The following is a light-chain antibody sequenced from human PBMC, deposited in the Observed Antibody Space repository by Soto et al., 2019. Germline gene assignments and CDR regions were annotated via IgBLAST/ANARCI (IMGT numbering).Light chain of an antibody. J-gene: IGKJ2*01. CDR2: GAS. V-gene: IGKV3-20*01. CDR1: QRVSSND. CDR3: HQYGPLPYA. Sequence: LAWTQSPGTLSLSPGESDTLSCRASQRVSSNDVAWYQHKPGQAPRLLIHGASIRATGIPDRFSGSGSGTDFTLTISRLEPEDFAVYYCHQYGPLPYAFGPGTKLQIK.